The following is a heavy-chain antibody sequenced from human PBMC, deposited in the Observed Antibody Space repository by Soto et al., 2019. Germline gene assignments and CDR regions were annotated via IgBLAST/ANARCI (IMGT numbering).Heavy chain of an antibody. D-gene: IGHD6-6*01. CDR2: IIPIFGTA. J-gene: IGHJ6*02. CDR1: GGTFSSYA. CDR3: ARAERSSSIAPYYGMDV. Sequence: GASVNVSCKASGGTFSSYAISWVRQAPGQGLEWMGGIIPIFGTANYAQKFQGRVTITADESTSTAYMELSSLRSEDTAVYYCARAERSSSIAPYYGMDVWGQGTTVTVSS. V-gene: IGHV1-69*13.